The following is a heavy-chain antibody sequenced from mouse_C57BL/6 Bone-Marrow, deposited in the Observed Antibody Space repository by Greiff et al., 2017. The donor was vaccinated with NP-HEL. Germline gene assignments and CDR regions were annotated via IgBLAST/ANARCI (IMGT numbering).Heavy chain of an antibody. J-gene: IGHJ3*01. CDR3: ARQEVYYDYDGGFAY. CDR2: ISNGGGST. D-gene: IGHD2-4*01. Sequence: EVQGVESGGGLVQPGGSLKLSCAASGFTFSDYYMYWVRQTPEKRLEWVAYISNGGGSTYYPDTVKGRFTISRDNAKNTLYLQRSRLKSEDTAMYYCARQEVYYDYDGGFAYWGQGTLVTVSA. CDR1: GFTFSDYY. V-gene: IGHV5-12*01.